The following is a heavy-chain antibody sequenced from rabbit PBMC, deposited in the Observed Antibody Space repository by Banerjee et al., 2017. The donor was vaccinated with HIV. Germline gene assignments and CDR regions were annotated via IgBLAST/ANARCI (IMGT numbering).Heavy chain of an antibody. CDR2: IYTGSSGST. J-gene: IGHJ4*01. D-gene: IGHD4-1*01. CDR1: GFSFSSYY. V-gene: IGHV1S40*01. Sequence: QSLEESGGDLVKPGASLTLTCTASGFSFSSYYMSWVRQAPGKGLEWIGCIYTGSSGSTYYASWAKGRFTISKTSSTTVTLQMTSLTAADTATYFCARDLAGVIGWNFNLWGQGTLVTVS. CDR3: ARDLAGVIGWNFNL.